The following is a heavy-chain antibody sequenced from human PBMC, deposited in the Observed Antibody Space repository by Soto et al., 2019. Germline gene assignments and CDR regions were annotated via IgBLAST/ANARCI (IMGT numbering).Heavy chain of an antibody. V-gene: IGHV4-30-2*01. CDR3: AKDLRDNGDWCCGP. CDR2: IFHSGSP. CDR1: GGSISSGNDS. J-gene: IGHJ2*01. Sequence: QLRLQESGSGLVKPSQTLSLTCAVSGGSISSGNDSWSWIRQPPGKGLEWIGYIFHSGSPYYNPSLASRGPXSADTSRSQFSLRVRSGTAAVTVVNSCAKDLRDNGDWCCGPWGRGTLVTVSS. D-gene: IGHD4-17*01.